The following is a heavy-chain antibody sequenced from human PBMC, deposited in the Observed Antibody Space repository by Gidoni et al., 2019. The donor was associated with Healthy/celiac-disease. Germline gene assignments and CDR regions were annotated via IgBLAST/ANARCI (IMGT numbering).Heavy chain of an antibody. V-gene: IGHV1-69*09. D-gene: IGHD6-13*01. Sequence: QVQLVQSGAEVKKPGSSVKVSCKASGGTFSSYAISWVRQAPGQGLEWMGRIIPILGIANYAQKFQGRVTITADKSTSTAYMELSSLRSEDTAVYYCASPKGVAAAGTGAFDIWGQGTMVTVSS. CDR2: IIPILGIA. CDR1: GGTFSSYA. CDR3: ASPKGVAAAGTGAFDI. J-gene: IGHJ3*02.